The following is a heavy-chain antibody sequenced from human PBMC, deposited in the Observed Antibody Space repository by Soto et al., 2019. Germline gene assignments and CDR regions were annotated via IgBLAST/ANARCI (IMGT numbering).Heavy chain of an antibody. CDR1: GYTFTNYD. V-gene: IGHV1-8*01. CDR2: MNPNSGNT. Sequence: QVQLVQSGAEVKKPGASVKVSCKASGYTFTNYDINWVRQATGQGLEWMGWMNPNSGNTGYAQKFQGRVTMTRNTSRSTAYMELSSLRSEDTALYYCARAIAAAGSNWFAPWGQGTLVTVSS. CDR3: ARAIAAAGSNWFAP. J-gene: IGHJ5*02. D-gene: IGHD6-13*01.